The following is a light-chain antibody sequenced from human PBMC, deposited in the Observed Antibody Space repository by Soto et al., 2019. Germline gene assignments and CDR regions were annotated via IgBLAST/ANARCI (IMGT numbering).Light chain of an antibody. CDR1: QSVLDNINNKNA. CDR3: QQYYNSTYT. J-gene: IGKJ2*01. Sequence: DIVMTQSPESLAVSLGERATINCKSSQSVLDNINNKNAVAWYQHKPGQSPILLISWASTRESGVPGRFSGGWFGTDFSLTISGLQPEDVAVYYCQQYYNSTYTFGQGTKLELK. V-gene: IGKV4-1*01. CDR2: WAS.